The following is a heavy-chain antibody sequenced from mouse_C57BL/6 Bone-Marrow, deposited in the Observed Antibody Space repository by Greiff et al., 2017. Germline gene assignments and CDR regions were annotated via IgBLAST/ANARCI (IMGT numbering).Heavy chain of an antibody. CDR2: IDPNSGGT. Sequence: VQLQQPGAELVKPGASVKLSCKASGYTFPSYWMHWVKQRPGRGLEWIGRIDPNSGGTKYNAKVKSKATLTVDKPSSTAYMQLSSLTSEDSAVYYCESCYYDYDGSFDYWGQGTTLTVAS. J-gene: IGHJ2*01. CDR3: ESCYYDYDGSFDY. V-gene: IGHV1-72*01. D-gene: IGHD2-4*01. CDR1: GYTFPSYW.